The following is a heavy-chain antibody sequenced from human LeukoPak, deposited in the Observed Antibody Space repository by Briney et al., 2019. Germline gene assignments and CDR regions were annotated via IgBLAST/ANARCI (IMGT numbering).Heavy chain of an antibody. CDR2: IYSGGST. V-gene: IGHV3-53*01. CDR3: ATGVRYYYGSGSYVGVRAFDI. Sequence: GGSLRLSCAASGFTVSSNYMSWVRQAPGKGLEWVSVIYSGGSTYHADSVKGRFTISRDNSKNTLYLQMNSLRAEDTAVYYCATGVRYYYGSGSYVGVRAFDIWGQGTMVTVSS. D-gene: IGHD3-10*01. CDR1: GFTVSSNY. J-gene: IGHJ3*02.